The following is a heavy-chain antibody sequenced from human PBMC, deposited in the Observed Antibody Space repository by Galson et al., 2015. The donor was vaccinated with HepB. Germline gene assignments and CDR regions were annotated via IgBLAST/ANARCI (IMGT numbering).Heavy chain of an antibody. CDR1: GFTFSSYA. CDR2: ISGSGGST. J-gene: IGHJ3*02. D-gene: IGHD2-21*02. CDR3: AKDQGGAYWYCGGDCHAFDI. V-gene: IGHV3-23*01. Sequence: SLRLSCAASGFTFSSYAMSWVRQAPGKGLEWVSAISGSGGSTYYADSVKGRFTISRDNSKNTLYLQMNSLRAEDTAVYYCAKDQGGAYWYCGGDCHAFDIWGQGTMVTVSS.